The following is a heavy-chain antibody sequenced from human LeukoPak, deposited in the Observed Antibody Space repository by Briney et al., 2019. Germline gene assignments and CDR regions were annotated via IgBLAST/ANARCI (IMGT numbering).Heavy chain of an antibody. CDR3: ARDQVGYCSSTSCYRNYYYGMDV. CDR1: GLTVSSNY. V-gene: IGHV3-53*01. J-gene: IGHJ6*02. CDR2: IYSGGST. D-gene: IGHD2-2*01. Sequence: PGGSLRLSCAASGLTVSSNYMSWVRQAPGKGLEWVSVIYSGGSTYYADSVKGRFTISRDNSKNTLYLQMNSLRAEDTAVYYCARDQVGYCSSTSCYRNYYYGMDVWGQGNTVTVSS.